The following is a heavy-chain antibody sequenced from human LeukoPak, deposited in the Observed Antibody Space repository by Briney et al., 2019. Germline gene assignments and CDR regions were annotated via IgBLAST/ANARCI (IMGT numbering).Heavy chain of an antibody. CDR1: GCTFGDYA. CDR3: TSLSFGVVITDY. V-gene: IGHV3-49*03. D-gene: IGHD3-3*01. CDR2: IRSKAYGGTK. J-gene: IGHJ4*02. Sequence: PGGSLRLSCTASGCTFGDYAMSWFRQAPGKGLGWVGFIRSKAYGGTKEYAASVKGRFTISRDDSKSIAYLQMNSLKTEDTAVYYCTSLSFGVVITDYWGQGTLVPVSS.